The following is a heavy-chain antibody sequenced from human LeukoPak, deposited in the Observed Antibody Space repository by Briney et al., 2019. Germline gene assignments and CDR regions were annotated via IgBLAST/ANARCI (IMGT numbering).Heavy chain of an antibody. J-gene: IGHJ6*03. CDR3: AREGGSGSYYGRSGYYYYYYMDV. D-gene: IGHD3-10*01. CDR1: GGSFSDYS. V-gene: IGHV4-59*01. Sequence: SETLSLTCAVYGGSFSDYSWSWIRQPPGKGLEWIGYIYYSGSTNYNPSLKSRVTISVDTSKNQFSLKLSSVTAADTAVYYCAREGGSGSYYGRSGYYYYYYMDVWGKGTTVTVSS. CDR2: IYYSGST.